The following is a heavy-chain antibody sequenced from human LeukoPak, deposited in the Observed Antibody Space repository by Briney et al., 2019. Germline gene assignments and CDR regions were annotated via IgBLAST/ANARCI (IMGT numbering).Heavy chain of an antibody. V-gene: IGHV3-30*02. CDR1: GFTFSSHG. J-gene: IGHJ3*02. CDR3: AKDPGTMVRGVARAFDI. CDR2: IRYDGSNK. D-gene: IGHD3-10*01. Sequence: GGSPRLSCAAPGFTFSSHGMHWFRQAPGKGLERVAFIRYDGSNKYYADSVKGRFTISRDNSKNTLYLLMNSLRAEDTAVYYCAKDPGTMVRGVARAFDIWGQGTMVTVSS.